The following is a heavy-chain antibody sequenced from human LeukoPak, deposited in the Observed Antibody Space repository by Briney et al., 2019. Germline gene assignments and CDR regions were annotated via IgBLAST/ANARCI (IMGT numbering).Heavy chain of an antibody. CDR1: GDSVSSNSAA. Sequence: SQTLSLTCAISGDSVSSNSAAWNWIRQSPSRGLEWLGRTYYRSKWYNDYAVSVKSRISINPDASKIQFSLQRNSVTPEDTAVYYCARIGGYSSGRDFDYWGQGTLVTVSS. CDR2: TYYRSKWYN. D-gene: IGHD6-19*01. V-gene: IGHV6-1*01. CDR3: ARIGGYSSGRDFDY. J-gene: IGHJ4*02.